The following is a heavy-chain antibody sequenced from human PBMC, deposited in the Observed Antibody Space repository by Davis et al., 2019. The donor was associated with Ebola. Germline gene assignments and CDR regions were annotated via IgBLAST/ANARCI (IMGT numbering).Heavy chain of an antibody. Sequence: GESLKISCTDSVITFSSYAMTRVRQAPGKGLEWVSAICCSGGGTYYADSVKGRFTISRDNSKNTVYLQMNRLRVEDTAVYYCAGGDFWSGQFDYWGQGTLVTVSS. D-gene: IGHD3-3*01. J-gene: IGHJ4*02. CDR1: VITFSSYA. CDR2: ICCSGGGT. V-gene: IGHV3-23*01. CDR3: AGGDFWSGQFDY.